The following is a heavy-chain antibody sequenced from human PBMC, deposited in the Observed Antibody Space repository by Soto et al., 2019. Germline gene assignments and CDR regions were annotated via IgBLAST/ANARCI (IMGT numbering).Heavy chain of an antibody. D-gene: IGHD1-26*01. J-gene: IGHJ4*02. Sequence: EAQLLESGGTLVQSGGSLRLSCAASGFTFSTYAMDWVRQAPGKGLEWVSAISGSGGGTYYADSVKGRFTVSRDNSKNTLYLQMNSLRAEDTAVYYCAIDSGAGDTRGSRFDYWGQGTLVTVSS. CDR3: AIDSGAGDTRGSRFDY. CDR2: ISGSGGGT. CDR1: GFTFSTYA. V-gene: IGHV3-23*01.